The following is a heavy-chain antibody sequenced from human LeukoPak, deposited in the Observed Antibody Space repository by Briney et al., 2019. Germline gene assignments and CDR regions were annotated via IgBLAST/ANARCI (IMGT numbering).Heavy chain of an antibody. CDR1: GFTSGDYY. CDR2: ISGSSSTI. J-gene: IGHJ4*02. V-gene: IGHV3-11*04. Sequence: KPGGSLRLSCEVSGFTSGDYYMSWSRQAPGKGLEWISYISGSSSTIYYADSVKGRFTISRDNGKNSLYLQMNSLTVEDTGVYYCARDGAEDYGIDYWGRGTLVTVSS. D-gene: IGHD4/OR15-4a*01. CDR3: ARDGAEDYGIDY.